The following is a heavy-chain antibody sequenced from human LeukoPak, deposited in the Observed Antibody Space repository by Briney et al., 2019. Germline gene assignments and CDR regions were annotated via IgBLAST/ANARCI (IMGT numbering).Heavy chain of an antibody. CDR1: GGSISSGDYY. Sequence: SQTLSLTCTVSGGSISSGDYYWSWIRQPPGKGLEWIGYIYYSGSTYYNPSLKSRVTISVDTSKNQFSLKLSSVTAADTAVYYCARSIPSYTIFGVALAGGPFDYWGQGTLVTVSS. CDR3: ARSIPSYTIFGVALAGGPFDY. J-gene: IGHJ4*02. D-gene: IGHD3-3*01. CDR2: IYYSGST. V-gene: IGHV4-30-4*08.